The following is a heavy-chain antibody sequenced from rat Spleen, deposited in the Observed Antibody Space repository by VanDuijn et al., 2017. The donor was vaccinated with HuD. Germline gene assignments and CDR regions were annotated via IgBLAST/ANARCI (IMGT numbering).Heavy chain of an antibody. D-gene: IGHD5-1*01. J-gene: IGHJ2*01. CDR3: TRGLGDY. Sequence: QVQLKESGPGLVQPSQTLSLTCTVSGFSLTSNSVSWVRQPPGKGLEWMGGIWGDGSTSYNSALKSRLSISRDTSKSQVFLKVNRLQTDDTAIYICTRGLGDYWGQGVMVTVSS. CDR2: IWGDGST. CDR1: GFSLTSNS. V-gene: IGHV2-1*01.